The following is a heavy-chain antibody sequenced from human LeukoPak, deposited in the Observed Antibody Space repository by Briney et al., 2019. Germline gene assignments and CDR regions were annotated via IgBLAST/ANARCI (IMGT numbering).Heavy chain of an antibody. D-gene: IGHD3-9*01. CDR2: IRSKANSYAT. V-gene: IGHV3-73*01. CDR3: TRENYDILWGYYYYGMDV. CDR1: GFTFSGSA. Sequence: GRSLRLSCAASGFTFSGSAMHWVRQASGKGLEWVGRIRSKANSYATAYAASVKGRFTISRDDSKNTAYLQMNSLKTEDTAVYYCTRENYDILWGYYYYGMDVWGQGTTVTVSS. J-gene: IGHJ6*02.